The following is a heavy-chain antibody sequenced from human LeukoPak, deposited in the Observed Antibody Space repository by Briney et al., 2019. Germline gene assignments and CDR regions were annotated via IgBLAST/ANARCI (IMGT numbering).Heavy chain of an antibody. V-gene: IGHV1-18*01. CDR2: ISAYNGNT. D-gene: IGHD3-16*02. Sequence: GASVKVSCKASGYTFTSYGISWVRQAPGQGLEWMGWISAYNGNTNYAQKLQGRVTMTTDTSTSTAYMELRSLRSDDTAVCYCARDSITFGGVIVDYWGQGTLVTVSS. CDR3: ARDSITFGGVIVDY. J-gene: IGHJ4*02. CDR1: GYTFTSYG.